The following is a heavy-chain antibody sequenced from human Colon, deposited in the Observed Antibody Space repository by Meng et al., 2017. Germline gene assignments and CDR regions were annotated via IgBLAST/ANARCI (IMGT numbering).Heavy chain of an antibody. CDR1: GGSFSGYF. V-gene: IGHV4-34*02. D-gene: IGHD2-15*01. CDR2: INQCGST. CDR3: ARQVAATFSGLAFDS. J-gene: IGHJ4*02. Sequence: QAELKQWGAGLLKPSEPLSLTCGVYGGSFSGYFWTWISQPPGKGLEWIGEINQCGSTIYKPTLKSRVTISVDTSKNQFSVNLSSVTAADTAVYYCARQVAATFSGLAFDSWGQGTLVTVSS.